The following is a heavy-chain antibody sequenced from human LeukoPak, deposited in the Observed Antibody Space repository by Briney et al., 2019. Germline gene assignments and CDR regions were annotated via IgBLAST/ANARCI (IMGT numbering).Heavy chain of an antibody. CDR2: VMHGGNT. J-gene: IGHJ3*02. CDR1: GYSISSGYF. CDR3: AREASIYSAGWYDAFNI. D-gene: IGHD6-19*01. Sequence: SETLSLTCSVSGYSISSGYFWAWIRQPPGKGLEWIGSVMHGGNTHYNPSLKGRVTISVDTSKNQFSLKLNSVTAADTAVYYCAREASIYSAGWYDAFNIWGQGTMVPVSS. V-gene: IGHV4-38-2*02.